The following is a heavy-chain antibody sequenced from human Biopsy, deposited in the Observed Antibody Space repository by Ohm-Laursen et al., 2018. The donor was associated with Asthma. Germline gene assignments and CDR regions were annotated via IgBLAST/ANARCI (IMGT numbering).Heavy chain of an antibody. Sequence: SLRLSCAASGFSFSEFVMHWVRQAPGKGLEWVAVISYDGSTKYYADSVKGRFTISRDNSKNTLYLQMSSLREEDTAVYYCVRDGTDDAFDIWGQGTVVSVSS. CDR2: ISYDGSTK. CDR3: VRDGTDDAFDI. V-gene: IGHV3-30*03. J-gene: IGHJ3*02. D-gene: IGHD1-1*01. CDR1: GFSFSEFV.